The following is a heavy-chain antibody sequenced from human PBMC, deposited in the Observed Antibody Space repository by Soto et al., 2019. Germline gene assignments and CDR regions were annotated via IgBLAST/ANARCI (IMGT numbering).Heavy chain of an antibody. D-gene: IGHD6-6*01. CDR1: GYTFTSYG. CDR3: ERGRDGDY. V-gene: IGHV1-18*01. CDR2: ISAHNGNT. Sequence: QVHLVQSGAEVKKPGASVKVSCKASGYTFTSYGITWVRQAPGQGLEWMGWISAHNGNTGYAQKLQGRVTVSRDTSTSTAYLGLRSLLADDPAVYYCERGRDGDYWGQGGLVSVSS. J-gene: IGHJ4*02.